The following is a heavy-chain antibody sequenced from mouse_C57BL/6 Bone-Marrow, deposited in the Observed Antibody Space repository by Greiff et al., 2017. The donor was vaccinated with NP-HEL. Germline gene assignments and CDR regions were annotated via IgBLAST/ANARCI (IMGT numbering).Heavy chain of an antibody. J-gene: IGHJ1*03. CDR2: IYPSDSET. Sequence: VQLQQPGAELVRPGSSVKLSCKASGYTFTSYWMDWVKQRPGQGLEWIGNIYPSDSETHYNQKFKDKATLTVDKSSSTAYMQLSSLTSEDSAVYYCARRSMVTTRWYFDVWGTGTTVTVSS. V-gene: IGHV1-61*01. D-gene: IGHD2-2*01. CDR1: GYTFTSYW. CDR3: ARRSMVTTRWYFDV.